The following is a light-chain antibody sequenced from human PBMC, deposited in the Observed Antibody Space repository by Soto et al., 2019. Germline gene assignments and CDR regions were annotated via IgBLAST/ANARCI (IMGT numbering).Light chain of an antibody. CDR2: GLS. CDR3: QQYNNWPLT. J-gene: IGKJ5*01. V-gene: IGKV3-15*01. Sequence: EIVMTQSPATLSVSPGERATLSCRASQSVSSNLAWYQQKPGQAPRLLIYGLSTRATGIPGRFSGSGSGTEFTLTISSLQSEDFAVYYCQQYNNWPLTFGQGTRLE. CDR1: QSVSSN.